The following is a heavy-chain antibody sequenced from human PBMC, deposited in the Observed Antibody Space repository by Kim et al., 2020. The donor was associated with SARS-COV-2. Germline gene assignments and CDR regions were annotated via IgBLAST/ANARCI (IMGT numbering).Heavy chain of an antibody. J-gene: IGHJ4*02. CDR3: ARAKWLRRNRGYFDY. CDR1: GGSFSGYY. V-gene: IGHV4-34*01. D-gene: IGHD5-12*01. Sequence: SETLSLTCAVYGGSFSGYYWSWIRQPPGKGLEWIGEINHSGSTNYNPSLKSRVTISVDTSKNQFSLKLSSVTAADTAVYYCARAKWLRRNRGYFDYWGQGTLVTVSS. CDR2: INHSGST.